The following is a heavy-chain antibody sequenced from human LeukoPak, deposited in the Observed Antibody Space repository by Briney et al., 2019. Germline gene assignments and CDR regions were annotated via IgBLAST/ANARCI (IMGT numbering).Heavy chain of an antibody. Sequence: GGSLRLSCTAAGFTFSTSYMTWVRRAPGKGLEWVSVIRSDGSTHHADSVKGRFTISRDNSKNMLYLQMNNLRAEDTATYYCAREMYTGMYNDAFDIWGQGTKVTVSS. CDR2: IRSDGST. J-gene: IGHJ3*02. CDR3: AREMYTGMYNDAFDI. D-gene: IGHD1-1*01. V-gene: IGHV3-53*01. CDR1: GFTFSTSY.